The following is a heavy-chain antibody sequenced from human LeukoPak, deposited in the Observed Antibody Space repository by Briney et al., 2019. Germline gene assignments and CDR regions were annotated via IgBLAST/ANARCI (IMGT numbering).Heavy chain of an antibody. CDR3: AKSNRITMRVDSYFDY. V-gene: IGHV3-23*01. Sequence: PGGSLRLSCAASGFTFSDYYMSWVRQAPGKGLEWVSGISISGGSTYYADSVKGRFTISRDNSKNTLYLQMNTLRAEDTAVYYCAKSNRITMRVDSYFDYWGQGTLVTVSS. D-gene: IGHD3-22*01. J-gene: IGHJ4*02. CDR2: ISISGGST. CDR1: GFTFSDYY.